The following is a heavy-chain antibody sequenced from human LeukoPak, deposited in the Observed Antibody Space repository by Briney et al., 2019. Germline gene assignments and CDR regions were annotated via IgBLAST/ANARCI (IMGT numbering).Heavy chain of an antibody. CDR2: IKQDGSEK. D-gene: IGHD2-15*01. CDR3: ARLRTPYYYGMDV. V-gene: IGHV3-7*03. CDR1: GFTFSSYW. J-gene: IGHJ6*02. Sequence: GGSLRLSCAASGFTFSSYWMSWVRQAPGKGLEWVANIKQDGSEKYYVDSVKGRFTISRDNAKNSLYLQMNSLRAEDTAVYYCARLRTPYYYGMDVWGQGTTVTVSS.